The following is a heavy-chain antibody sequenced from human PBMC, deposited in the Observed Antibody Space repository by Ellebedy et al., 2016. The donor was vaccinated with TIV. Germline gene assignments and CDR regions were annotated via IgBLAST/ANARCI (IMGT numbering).Heavy chain of an antibody. CDR3: ARGGRDQWLIDA. D-gene: IGHD6-19*01. J-gene: IGHJ5*02. CDR1: GFTFSSYG. V-gene: IGHV3-33*01. Sequence: GESLKISCAASGFTFSSYGMHWVRQAPGKGLEWVAVIWYDGSNKYYADSVKGRFTISRDNSKNTLYLQMHSLRAEDTAVYYCARGGRDQWLIDAWGQGTLVTVSS. CDR2: IWYDGSNK.